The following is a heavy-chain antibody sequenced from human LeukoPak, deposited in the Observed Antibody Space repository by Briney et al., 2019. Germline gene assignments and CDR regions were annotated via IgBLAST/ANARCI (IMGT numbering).Heavy chain of an antibody. V-gene: IGHV3-7*01. CDR2: IKLDGSAE. J-gene: IGHJ6*03. CDR1: GFTFSTYN. D-gene: IGHD3-3*01. Sequence: GGSRLLSCAAAGFTFSTYNMNWGRQAGGKGLEGVANIKLDGSAEYSVDSVKGRFTISRDNASNSLYLQMNSLRAEDMAVYYCARDQAIFGVAQTYYYYMDVWGKGTTVTVSS. CDR3: ARDQAIFGVAQTYYYYMDV.